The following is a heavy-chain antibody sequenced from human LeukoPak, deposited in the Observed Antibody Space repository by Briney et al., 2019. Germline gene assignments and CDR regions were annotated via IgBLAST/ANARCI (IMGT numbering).Heavy chain of an antibody. CDR2: IRYDGNNK. CDR3: ANGRLFDSGGYTAY. V-gene: IGHV3-30*02. CDR1: GFTFSNYG. J-gene: IGHJ4*02. Sequence: GGSLRLSCAPSGFTFSNYGMHWVRQAPGRGLEWVAFIRYDGNNKYYADSVKGRFTISRDNSKNTLYLQMNSLRAEDTAVYYCANGRLFDSGGYTAYWGQGTLVTVSS. D-gene: IGHD3-22*01.